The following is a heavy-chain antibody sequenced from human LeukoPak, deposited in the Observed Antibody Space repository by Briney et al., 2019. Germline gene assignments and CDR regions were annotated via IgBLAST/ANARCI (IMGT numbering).Heavy chain of an antibody. CDR1: GGSISSSSYY. CDR3: ARGHYYDSSGYYEIFDY. V-gene: IGHV4-39*01. J-gene: IGHJ4*02. D-gene: IGHD3-22*01. Sequence: SETLSLTCTVSGGSISSSSYYWGWIRQPPGKGLEWIGSIYYSGSTYYNPSLKSRVTISVDTSKNQFSLKLSSVTAADTAVYYCARGHYYDSSGYYEIFDYWGQGTLVTVSS. CDR2: IYYSGST.